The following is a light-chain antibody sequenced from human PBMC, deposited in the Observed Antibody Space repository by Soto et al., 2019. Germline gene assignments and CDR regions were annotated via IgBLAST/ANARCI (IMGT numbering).Light chain of an antibody. Sequence: QSVLTQPPSVSGAPGQRVTISCTGSSSNIGAGYDVHWYQQLPGTAPKLLIFAYSSRPSGVPDRFSGSRSATSASLAITGLQAEDEADYYCFSYAGDSTWLFGGGTKLTVL. V-gene: IGLV1-40*01. CDR1: SSNIGAGYD. J-gene: IGLJ2*01. CDR2: AYS. CDR3: FSYAGDSTWL.